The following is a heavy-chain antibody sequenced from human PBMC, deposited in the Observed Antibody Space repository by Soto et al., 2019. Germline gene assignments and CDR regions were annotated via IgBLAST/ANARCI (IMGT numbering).Heavy chain of an antibody. V-gene: IGHV4-30-2*01. CDR2: IYHSGST. CDR3: ATVPDY. J-gene: IGHJ4*02. Sequence: QLQLQESGSGLVKPSQTLSLTCAVSGGSISSGGYSWSWIRQPPGKGLEWIGYIYHSGSTYYNPSLKSRVTISVDRAKSQFSLTLSSVTAAGPAVYYCATVPDYWGQGTLVTVSS. CDR1: GGSISSGGYS.